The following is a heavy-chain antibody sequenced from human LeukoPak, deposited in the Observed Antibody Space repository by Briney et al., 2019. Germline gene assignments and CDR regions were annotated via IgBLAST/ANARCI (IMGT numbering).Heavy chain of an antibody. Sequence: QSGGSLRLSCAASGFTFSSYWMSWVRQAPGKGLEWVAVISYDGSNKYYADSVKGRFTISRDNSKNTLYLQMNSLRAEDTAVYYCAKVLWRVWLDAFDIWGQGTMVTVSS. CDR3: AKVLWRVWLDAFDI. CDR1: GFTFSSYW. CDR2: ISYDGSNK. V-gene: IGHV3-30*18. D-gene: IGHD2-2*01. J-gene: IGHJ3*02.